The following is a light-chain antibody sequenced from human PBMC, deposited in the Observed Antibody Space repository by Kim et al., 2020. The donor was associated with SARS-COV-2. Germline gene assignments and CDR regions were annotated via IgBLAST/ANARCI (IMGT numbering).Light chain of an antibody. CDR1: QSVSSY. Sequence: PGERATLSCRASQSVSSYLAWYQQKPDQAPRLLIYDASNRATGIPARFSGSGSGTDFTLTISSLEPEYFAVYYCQQRGYWPATFDPGTKVDIK. V-gene: IGKV3-11*01. J-gene: IGKJ3*01. CDR2: DAS. CDR3: QQRGYWPAT.